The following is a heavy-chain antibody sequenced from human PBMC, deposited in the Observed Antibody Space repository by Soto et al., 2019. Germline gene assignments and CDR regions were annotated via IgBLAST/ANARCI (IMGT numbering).Heavy chain of an antibody. Sequence: GGSLRLSCAASGFTFSSYSMNWVRQAPGKGLEWVSSISSSSSYIYYADSVKGRFTISRDNAKNSLYLQMNSLRAEDTAVYYCASGGYYYDSSGYPWAYWGQGTRVTVAS. CDR1: GFTFSSYS. V-gene: IGHV3-21*01. CDR3: ASGGYYYDSSGYPWAY. J-gene: IGHJ4*02. D-gene: IGHD3-22*01. CDR2: ISSSSSYI.